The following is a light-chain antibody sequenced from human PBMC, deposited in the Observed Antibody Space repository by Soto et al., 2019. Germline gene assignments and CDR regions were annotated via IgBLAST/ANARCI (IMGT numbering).Light chain of an antibody. J-gene: IGKJ4*01. CDR2: DAS. V-gene: IGKV3-15*01. Sequence: EIVMTQSPATLSVSPGETATLSCRASQSITDNLAWYQQKPGQAPRLLIYDASTRATGIPARFSDSGSGTEFTLTISSLQSEDFAVYHCQQHKNWPLTFGGGTKVEIK. CDR1: QSITDN. CDR3: QQHKNWPLT.